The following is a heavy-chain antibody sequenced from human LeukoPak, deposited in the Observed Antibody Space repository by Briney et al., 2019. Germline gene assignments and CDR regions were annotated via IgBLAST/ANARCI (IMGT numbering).Heavy chain of an antibody. CDR2: ISPSVGTT. V-gene: IGHV1-46*04. D-gene: IGHD3-10*01. Sequence: VASVKVSCKASGYTFTSYYIHWVRQAPGQGLEWMGIISPSVGTTTYAQKLEGRVTMTRDTSTTTVYIELRSLRSEDTAVYYCARIGDYGSGSEGFDPWGQGTLVTVSS. CDR1: GYTFTSYY. CDR3: ARIGDYGSGSEGFDP. J-gene: IGHJ5*02.